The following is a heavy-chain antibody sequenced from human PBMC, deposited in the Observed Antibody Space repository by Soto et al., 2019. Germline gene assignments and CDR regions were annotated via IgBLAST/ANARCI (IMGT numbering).Heavy chain of an antibody. D-gene: IGHD2-15*01. Sequence: EVQLLESGGGLVQPGGSLRLSCAASGFTFGNYAMSWGRQAPGKGLEWVAGIGASGVKIYYADAVKGRFTISRDNSKNTLYLDLNSLRAEDTAVYYCAKTPPLPAGSGSYWFDPWGQGTQVTVSS. CDR1: GFTFGNYA. J-gene: IGHJ5*02. V-gene: IGHV3-23*01. CDR2: IGASGVKI. CDR3: AKTPPLPAGSGSYWFDP.